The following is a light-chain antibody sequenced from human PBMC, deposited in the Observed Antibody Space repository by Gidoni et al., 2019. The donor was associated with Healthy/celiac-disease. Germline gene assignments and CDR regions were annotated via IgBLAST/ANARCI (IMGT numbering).Light chain of an antibody. CDR1: QSISSW. J-gene: IGKJ1*01. Sequence: DIQMTQSPSTLSASVGDRVTITCRASQSISSWLAWSKQKPGKAPKLLIYKASSLESGVPSRFSGSGSGTEFTLTISSLQPDDFATYYCQQYNNYSWAFXXXTKVEIK. CDR2: KAS. CDR3: QQYNNYSWA. V-gene: IGKV1-5*03.